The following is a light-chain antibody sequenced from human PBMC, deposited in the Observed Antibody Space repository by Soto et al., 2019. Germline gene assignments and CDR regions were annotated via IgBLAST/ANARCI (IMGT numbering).Light chain of an antibody. J-gene: IGLJ1*01. CDR1: NIGSKS. V-gene: IGLV3-21*02. Sequence: SYELTQPPSVTLSPRLSARITWGGNNIGSKSVHWYQQEPGQAPVLVVYDDSDRPSGIPERFSGSNSGNTATLTISRVEAVDKADYYCQVWDSSGERVFGTGTKVTVL. CDR3: QVWDSSGERV. CDR2: DDS.